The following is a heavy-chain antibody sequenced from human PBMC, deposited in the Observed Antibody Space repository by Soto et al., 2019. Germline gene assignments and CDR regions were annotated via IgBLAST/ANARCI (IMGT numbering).Heavy chain of an antibody. CDR2: MNPNSGNT. V-gene: IGHV1-8*01. CDR1: GYTFTSYD. J-gene: IGHJ6*03. D-gene: IGHD2-2*01. CDR3: ARAGDIVVVPYYYYYMDG. Sequence: GASVKVSCKASGYTFTSYDINWVRQATGQGLEWMGWMNPNSGNTGYAQKFQGRVTMTRNTSISTAYMELSSLRSEDTAVYYCARAGDIVVVPYYYYYMDGWGKGTTVTVSS.